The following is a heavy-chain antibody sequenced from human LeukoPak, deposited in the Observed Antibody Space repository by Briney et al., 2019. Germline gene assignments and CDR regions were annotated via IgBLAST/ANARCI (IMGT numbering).Heavy chain of an antibody. CDR3: AKDLGIVGSAFDY. CDR2: IWYDGSNK. J-gene: IGHJ4*02. D-gene: IGHD3-22*01. Sequence: QPGRSLRLSCAASGLTFSSYGMHWVGQAPGKGLEWVAVIWYDGSNKYYADSVKGRFTISRDNSKNTLYLQMNSLRAEDTAVYYCAKDLGIVGSAFDYWGQGTLVTVSS. V-gene: IGHV3-33*06. CDR1: GLTFSSYG.